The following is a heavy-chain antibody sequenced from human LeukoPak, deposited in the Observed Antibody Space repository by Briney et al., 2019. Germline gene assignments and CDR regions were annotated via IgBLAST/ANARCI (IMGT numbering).Heavy chain of an antibody. D-gene: IGHD1-26*01. CDR1: GFTFSSYG. CDR3: AKERAQWELLYYFDY. CDR2: ISYDGSNK. J-gene: IGHJ4*02. V-gene: IGHV3-30*18. Sequence: GRSLRLSCAASGFTFSSYGMHWVRQAPGKGLEWVAVISYDGSNKYYADSVKGRFTISRDNSKNTLYLQMNSLRAEDTAVYYCAKERAQWELLYYFDYWGQGTLVTVSS.